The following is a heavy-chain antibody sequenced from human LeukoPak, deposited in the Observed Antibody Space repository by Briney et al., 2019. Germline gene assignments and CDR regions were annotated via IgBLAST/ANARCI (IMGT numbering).Heavy chain of an antibody. CDR1: GFTFSSYS. CDR2: ISSSSSTI. J-gene: IGHJ3*02. CDR3: ARDSRTGADAFDI. V-gene: IGHV3-48*04. Sequence: GGSLRLSCAASGFTFSSYSLNWVRQAPGKGLEWVSYISSSSSTIYYADSVKGRFTISRDNAKNSLYLQMNSLRAEDTAVYYCARDSRTGADAFDIWGQGTMVTVSS. D-gene: IGHD1-1*01.